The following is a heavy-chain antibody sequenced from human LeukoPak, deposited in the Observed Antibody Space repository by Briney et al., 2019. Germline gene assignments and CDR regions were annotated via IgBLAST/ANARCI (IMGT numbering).Heavy chain of an antibody. Sequence: PSETLSLTCAVYGGSFSGYYWSWIRQPPGKGLEWIGEINHSGSTNYNPSLKSRVTISVDTSKNQFSLKLSSATAADTAVYYCARVYDDYVWGSYRTLYNWFDPWGQGTLVTVSS. V-gene: IGHV4-34*01. CDR3: ARVYDDYVWGSYRTLYNWFDP. CDR2: INHSGST. J-gene: IGHJ5*02. D-gene: IGHD3-16*02. CDR1: GGSFSGYY.